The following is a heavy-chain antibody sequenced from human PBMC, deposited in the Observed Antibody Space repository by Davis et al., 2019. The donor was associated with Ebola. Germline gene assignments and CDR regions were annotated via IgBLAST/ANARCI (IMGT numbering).Heavy chain of an antibody. CDR1: GYRFISYG. CDR2: ITTYNGNT. D-gene: IGHD1-26*01. V-gene: IGHV1-18*01. Sequence: ASVTVSCKASGYRFISYGISWVRQAPGQGLEWMGWITTYNGNTDYSQKVQGRVTMTTDTSTSTVYLELNSLTSDETAVYYCVRGHSGSYDYWGQGTLVTVSS. CDR3: VRGHSGSYDY. J-gene: IGHJ4*02.